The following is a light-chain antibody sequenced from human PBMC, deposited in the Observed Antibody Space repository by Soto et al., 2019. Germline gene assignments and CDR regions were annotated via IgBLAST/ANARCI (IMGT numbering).Light chain of an antibody. Sequence: QSALTQPPSASGSPGQSVTISCTGTSSDVGGYNYVSWYQQHPGKAPKLMIYDVSKRPSGVPDRFSGSKSGNTASLTVSGLQAEDEADYYCSSYAGGNNFGVFGGGTKLTVL. CDR1: SSDVGGYNY. J-gene: IGLJ2*01. CDR3: SSYAGGNNFGV. CDR2: DVS. V-gene: IGLV2-8*01.